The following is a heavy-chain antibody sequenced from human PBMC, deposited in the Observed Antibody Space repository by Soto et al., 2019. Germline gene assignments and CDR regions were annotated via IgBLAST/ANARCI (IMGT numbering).Heavy chain of an antibody. CDR3: ARDPLEGMDV. J-gene: IGHJ6*02. V-gene: IGHV4-30-4*01. CDR2: IYYSGST. D-gene: IGHD1-1*01. Sequence: PSETLSLTCAVSGASVISTKWWSWVRQPPGKGLEWIGYIYYSGSTYYNPSLKSRVTISVDTSKNQFSLKLSSVTAADTAVYYCARDPLEGMDVWGQGTTVTVS. CDR1: GASVISTKW.